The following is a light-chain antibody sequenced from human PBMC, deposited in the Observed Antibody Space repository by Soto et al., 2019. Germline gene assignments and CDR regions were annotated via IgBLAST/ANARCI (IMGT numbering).Light chain of an antibody. Sequence: DIQMTQSPSTLSASVGDRVTITCRASQSISIYLAWYQQKPGKAPKLLIYEASSLESGVPSRFSGSGSGTEFPLTISSLQPDDFATYYCQQYNSYPWTFGQGTKVEIK. CDR1: QSISIY. V-gene: IGKV1-5*03. J-gene: IGKJ1*01. CDR2: EAS. CDR3: QQYNSYPWT.